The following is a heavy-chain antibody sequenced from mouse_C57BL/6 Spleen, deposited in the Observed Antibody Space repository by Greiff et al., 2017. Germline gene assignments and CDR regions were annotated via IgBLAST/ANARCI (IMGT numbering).Heavy chain of an antibody. D-gene: IGHD1-1*01. Sequence: EVMLVESGGDLVKPGGSLKLSCAASGFTFSSYGMSWVRQTPDKRLEWVATISSGGSYTYYPDSVKGRLTISRDNAKNTLYLQMSSLKSEDTAMYYCARHAIAFDYWGQGTTLTVSS. CDR1: GFTFSSYG. CDR3: ARHAIAFDY. J-gene: IGHJ2*01. CDR2: ISSGGSYT. V-gene: IGHV5-6*01.